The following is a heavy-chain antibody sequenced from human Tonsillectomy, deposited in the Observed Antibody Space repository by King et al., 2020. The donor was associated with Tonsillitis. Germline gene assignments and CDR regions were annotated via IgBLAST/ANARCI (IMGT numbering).Heavy chain of an antibody. CDR1: GFTFSSYS. V-gene: IGHV3-48*01. CDR2: IGSDSSTK. J-gene: IGHJ3*02. CDR3: ARDYAFASDI. D-gene: IGHD3-16*01. Sequence: VQLVESGGGLVQPGGSLRLSCAASGFTFSSYSMNWVRQAPGKGLGWISYIGSDSSTKYYADSVKGRFTIARDNAKNSLYLQMNGLRGEDTAVYYCARDYAFASDIWGQGTMVTVSS.